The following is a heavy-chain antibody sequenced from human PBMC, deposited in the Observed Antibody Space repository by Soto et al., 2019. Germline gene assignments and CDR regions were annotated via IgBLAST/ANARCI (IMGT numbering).Heavy chain of an antibody. V-gene: IGHV4-39*01. Sequence: PSEILSLTCTVSGGSISSSSYYWGWIRQPPGKGLEWIGSIYYSGSTYYNPSLKSRVTISVDTSKNQFSLKLSSVTAADTAVYYCARHVPRTTMVRGGGWFDPWGQGTLVTVSS. CDR2: IYYSGST. J-gene: IGHJ5*02. D-gene: IGHD3-10*01. CDR3: ARHVPRTTMVRGGGWFDP. CDR1: GGSISSSSYY.